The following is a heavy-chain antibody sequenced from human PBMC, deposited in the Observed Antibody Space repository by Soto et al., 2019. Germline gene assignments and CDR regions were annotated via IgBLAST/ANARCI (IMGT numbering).Heavy chain of an antibody. CDR1: GFTFGDYA. Sequence: HPGGSLRLSCTASGFTFGDYAMSWVRQAPGKGLEWVGFIRSKAYGGTTEYAASVKGRFTISRDDSKSIAYLQMNSLKTEDTAVYYCTREEEVPAATYYYYYGMDVWGQGTTVTVSS. D-gene: IGHD2-2*01. J-gene: IGHJ6*02. CDR3: TREEEVPAATYYYYYGMDV. CDR2: IRSKAYGGTT. V-gene: IGHV3-49*04.